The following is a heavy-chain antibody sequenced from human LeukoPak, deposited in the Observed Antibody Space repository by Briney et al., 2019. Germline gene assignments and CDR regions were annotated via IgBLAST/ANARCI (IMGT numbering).Heavy chain of an antibody. CDR2: YGPEDGET. Sequence: ASVKVSCKLSGSTLTDFSMHWVRQAPGEGLEWMGGYGPEDGETIYAQSFQGRVTMTDDSSTDTVYMDLSSLRSEDTAMYYCATDNFEFWGQGTQVTVSS. J-gene: IGHJ4*02. CDR3: ATDNFEF. V-gene: IGHV1-24*01. CDR1: GSTLTDFS.